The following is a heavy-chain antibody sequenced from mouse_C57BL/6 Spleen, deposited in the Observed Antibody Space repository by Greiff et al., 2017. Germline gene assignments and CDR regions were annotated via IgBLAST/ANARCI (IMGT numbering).Heavy chain of an antibody. CDR2: IHPNSGST. V-gene: IGHV1-64*01. Sequence: QVQLQQPGPELVKPGASVKLSCKASGYTFTSYWMHWVKQRPGQGLEWIGMIHPNSGSTNYNEKFKSKATLTVDKSSSTAYMQLSSLTSADSAVYYCARIVATNFDVWGTGTTVTVSA. CDR1: GYTFTSYW. J-gene: IGHJ1*03. D-gene: IGHD1-1*01. CDR3: ARIVATNFDV.